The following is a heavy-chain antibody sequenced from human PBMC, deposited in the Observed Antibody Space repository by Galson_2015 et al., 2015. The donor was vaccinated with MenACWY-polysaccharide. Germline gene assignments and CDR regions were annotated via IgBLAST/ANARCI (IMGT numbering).Heavy chain of an antibody. Sequence: SLRLSCATSGFIFSNYWMHWVRQAPGEGLVWVSRIKSDASTTNNADSVKGRFTISRDNAKNTLYLEMNSLRAEVTAVYYCANSIPCGKLDYWGQATLLTVSS. J-gene: IGHJ4*02. D-gene: IGHD4-23*01. CDR2: IKSDASTT. V-gene: IGHV3-74*01. CDR3: ANSIPCGKLDY. CDR1: GFIFSNYW.